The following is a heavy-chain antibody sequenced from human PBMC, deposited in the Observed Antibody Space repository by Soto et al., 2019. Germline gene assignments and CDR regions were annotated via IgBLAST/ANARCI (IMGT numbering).Heavy chain of an antibody. J-gene: IGHJ5*01. D-gene: IGHD1-26*01. V-gene: IGHV3-23*01. CDR3: ARRQVGATKGKSWFDS. Sequence: GGSLRLSCSASGFDFSSHTMIWVRQAPGKGLEWVASIGNSGDISNYGDSVKGRFTISRDNSKNTLYLQMNSLRAEDTALYFCARRQVGATKGKSWFDSWGQGTLVTVSS. CDR2: IGNSGDIS. CDR1: GFDFSSHT.